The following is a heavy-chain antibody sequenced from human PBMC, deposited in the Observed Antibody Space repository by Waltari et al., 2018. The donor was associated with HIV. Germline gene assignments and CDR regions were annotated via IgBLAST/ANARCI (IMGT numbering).Heavy chain of an antibody. D-gene: IGHD3-22*01. V-gene: IGHV1-2*02. Sequence: QVQLVQSGAEVKKPGASVKVSCKASGYTFSDYYMHWVRQAPGQGLEWMGWINPNGGGTRYAEKFQGRVTMTRDTSISTAYMELSRLRFDDTAVYYCARVFRGTVNYFDSRLGHWGQGTLVTVSS. CDR3: ARVFRGTVNYFDSRLGH. CDR1: GYTFSDYY. J-gene: IGHJ5*02. CDR2: INPNGGGT.